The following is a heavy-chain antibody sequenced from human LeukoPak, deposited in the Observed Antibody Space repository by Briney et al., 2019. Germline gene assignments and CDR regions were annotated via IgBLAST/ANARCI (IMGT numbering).Heavy chain of an antibody. CDR3: ARSLDYYGSYYYYYYMDV. D-gene: IGHD3-10*01. CDR2: IYYSGST. J-gene: IGHJ6*03. CDR1: GGSIISYY. Sequence: SETLSLTCTVSGGSIISYYWSWIRQPPGKGVEWIGYIYYSGSTNYNPSLKSRVTISVDTSKNQFSLKLSSVTAADTAVYYCARSLDYYGSYYYYYYMDVWGKGTTVTISS. V-gene: IGHV4-59*01.